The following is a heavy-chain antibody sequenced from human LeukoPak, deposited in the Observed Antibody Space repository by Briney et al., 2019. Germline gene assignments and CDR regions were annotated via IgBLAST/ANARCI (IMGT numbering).Heavy chain of an antibody. CDR3: ARDLVLGSGSYGQ. CDR1: GFTFSTYW. Sequence: GGSLRLSCAASGFTFSTYWMHWVRQTPGKGLVWVSRIHGDGTFTTSADSVKGRFTISRDNAQNMVYLQMNSLRVEDTAVYYCARDLVLGSGSYGQWGQGTLVTVSS. CDR2: IHGDGTFT. J-gene: IGHJ4*02. V-gene: IGHV3-74*01. D-gene: IGHD3-10*01.